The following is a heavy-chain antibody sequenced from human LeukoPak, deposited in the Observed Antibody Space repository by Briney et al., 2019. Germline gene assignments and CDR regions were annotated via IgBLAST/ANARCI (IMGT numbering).Heavy chain of an antibody. CDR2: IDPSDSYV. CDR1: GYSFTDSW. D-gene: IGHD1-7*01. Sequence: GESLRISCKAFGYSFTDSWITWVRQMPGKGLEWMGRIDPSDSYVNYSPSFQGQVTISVDESISAAYLQWSSLKASDTAMYYCATTRQPRTSDPFDYWGQGTLVTVSS. J-gene: IGHJ4*02. V-gene: IGHV5-10-1*04. CDR3: ATTRQPRTSDPFDY.